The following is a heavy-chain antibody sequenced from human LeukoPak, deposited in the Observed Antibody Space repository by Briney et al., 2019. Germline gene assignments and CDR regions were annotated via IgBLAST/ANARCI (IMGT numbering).Heavy chain of an antibody. J-gene: IGHJ4*02. Sequence: PGGSLGLSCAASGFPVSSNYMSWVRQAPGKGLEWVSVIYSGADTYYAESVKGRFTISRDNSKNTLYLQMNSLRAEDTAVYYCARGPYELRFLEWSPPTDYWGQGTLVTVSS. CDR3: ARGPYELRFLEWSPPTDY. D-gene: IGHD3-3*01. CDR1: GFPVSSNY. V-gene: IGHV3-66*02. CDR2: IYSGADT.